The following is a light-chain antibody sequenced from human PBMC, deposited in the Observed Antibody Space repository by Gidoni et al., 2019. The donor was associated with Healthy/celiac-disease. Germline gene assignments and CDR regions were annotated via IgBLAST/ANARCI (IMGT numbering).Light chain of an antibody. Sequence: DIQMTQSPSYLSASVGDRVTITCRASQSISSYLNWYQQKPGKAPKLLIYAASSLQSGVPSRFSGSGSGTDFTLTISSLQPEDFATYYCQQSYSTPLTFXGXTKVEIK. J-gene: IGKJ4*01. V-gene: IGKV1-39*01. CDR3: QQSYSTPLT. CDR2: AAS. CDR1: QSISSY.